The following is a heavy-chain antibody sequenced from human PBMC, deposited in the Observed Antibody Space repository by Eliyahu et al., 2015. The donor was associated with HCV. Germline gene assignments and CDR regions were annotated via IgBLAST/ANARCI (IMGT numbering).Heavy chain of an antibody. CDR3: ARSEVIVAKRGDWFDP. Sequence: QVQLQQWGAGLLKPAETLSLTCVVYGGSFXDYYWSWIRQPPGKGLEWIGEINHSGSTNYNPSLKSRVTISIDTTNNQFSLQLSSVTAADTAVYYCARSEVIVAKRGDWFDPWGQGALVTVSS. CDR1: GGSFXDYY. V-gene: IGHV4-34*01. J-gene: IGHJ5*02. D-gene: IGHD5-12*01. CDR2: INHSGST.